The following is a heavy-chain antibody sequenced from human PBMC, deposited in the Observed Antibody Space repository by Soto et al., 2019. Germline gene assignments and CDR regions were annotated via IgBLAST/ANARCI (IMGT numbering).Heavy chain of an antibody. V-gene: IGHV4-59*01. J-gene: IGHJ5*02. D-gene: IGHD6-19*01. Sequence: SETLSLTCTVSGGSISSYYWSWIRQPPGKGLEWIGYIYYSGSTNYNPSLKSRVTISVDTSKNQFSLKLSSVTAADTAVYYCARDQSSIAVVKRIYNWFDPWGQGTLVTVSS. CDR1: GGSISSYY. CDR3: ARDQSSIAVVKRIYNWFDP. CDR2: IYYSGST.